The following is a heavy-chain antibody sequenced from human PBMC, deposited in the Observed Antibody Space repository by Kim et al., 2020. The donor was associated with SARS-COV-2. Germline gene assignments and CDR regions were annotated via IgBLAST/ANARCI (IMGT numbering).Heavy chain of an antibody. Sequence: GGSLRLSCAASGLTISNAWMSWVRQAPGKGLEWVGRIKSETDGGATDYAAPVKGRFTISRDDSKSTLYLQMSRLKTEDTAVYYCTTTRPGSFSSWCQGTRVTVSS. V-gene: IGHV3-15*01. CDR2: IKSETDGGAT. CDR3: TTTRPGSFSS. CDR1: GLTISNAW. D-gene: IGHD1-26*01. J-gene: IGHJ5*02.